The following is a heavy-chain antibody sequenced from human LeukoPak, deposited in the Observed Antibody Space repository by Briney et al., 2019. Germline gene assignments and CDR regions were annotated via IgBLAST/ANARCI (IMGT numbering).Heavy chain of an antibody. V-gene: IGHV3-9*01. CDR1: GFTFDDYA. Sequence: GRSLRLSCAASGFTFDDYAMHWVRQAPGKGLEWFSGISRNSGSIGYADSVKGRFTISRDNAKNSLYLQMNSLRAEDTALYYCAKGFDSVVVVPAAPWGQGTLVTVSS. D-gene: IGHD2-2*01. J-gene: IGHJ5*02. CDR2: ISRNSGSI. CDR3: AKGFDSVVVVPAAP.